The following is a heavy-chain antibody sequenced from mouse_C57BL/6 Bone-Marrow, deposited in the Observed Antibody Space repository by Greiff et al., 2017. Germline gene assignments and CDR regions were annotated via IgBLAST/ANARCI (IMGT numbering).Heavy chain of an antibody. CDR2: ISSGGSYT. CDR3: ARRGRVWYFDV. CDR1: GFTFSSYG. J-gene: IGHJ1*03. V-gene: IGHV5-6*02. D-gene: IGHD1-1*01. Sequence: EVKLVESGGDLVKPGGSLKLSCAASGFTFSSYGMSWVRQTPDKRLEWVATISSGGSYTYYPDSVKGRFTISRDNAKNTLYLHMSSLKSEDTAMYYCARRGRVWYFDVWGTGPTGTVSS.